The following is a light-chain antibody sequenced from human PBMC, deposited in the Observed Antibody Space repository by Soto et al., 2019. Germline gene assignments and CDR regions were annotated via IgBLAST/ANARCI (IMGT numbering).Light chain of an antibody. CDR2: DAS. Sequence: EIVLTQSQATLSLFPGERAVLSCLASQSVSSYLAWYQQKPGQAPRLLIYDASNRATGIPARFSGSGSETDFTLTISSLEPGDFAVYYCQHRANWPWTFGQGTKVDIK. CDR3: QHRANWPWT. J-gene: IGKJ1*01. V-gene: IGKV3-11*01. CDR1: QSVSSY.